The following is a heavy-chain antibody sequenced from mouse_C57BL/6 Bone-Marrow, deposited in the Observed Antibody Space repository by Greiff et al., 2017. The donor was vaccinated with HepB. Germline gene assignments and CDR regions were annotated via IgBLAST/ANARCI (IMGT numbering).Heavy chain of an antibody. Sequence: VKLQQPGAELVKPGASVKLSCKASGYTFTSYWMHWVKQRPGQGLEWIGMIHPNSGSTNYNEKFKSKATLTVDKSSSTAYMQLSSLTSEDSAVYYCARRLYYYGSSYEFAYWGQGTLVTVSA. D-gene: IGHD1-1*01. CDR2: IHPNSGST. V-gene: IGHV1-64*01. CDR1: GYTFTSYW. CDR3: ARRLYYYGSSYEFAY. J-gene: IGHJ3*01.